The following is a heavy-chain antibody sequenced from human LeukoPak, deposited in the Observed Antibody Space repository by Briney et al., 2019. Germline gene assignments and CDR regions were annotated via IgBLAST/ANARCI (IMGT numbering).Heavy chain of an antibody. CDR3: ARRMAGILDY. CDR1: GFTFSSYA. V-gene: IGHV3-30-3*01. J-gene: IGHJ4*02. CDR2: ISYDGSNK. Sequence: PGGSLRLSCAASGFTFSSYAMHWVRQAPGKGLEWVAVISYDGSNKYYADSVKGRVTISRDNSKNTLSLQMNSLRAEDTAVYYCARRMAGILDYWGQGTLVTVSS. D-gene: IGHD6-19*01.